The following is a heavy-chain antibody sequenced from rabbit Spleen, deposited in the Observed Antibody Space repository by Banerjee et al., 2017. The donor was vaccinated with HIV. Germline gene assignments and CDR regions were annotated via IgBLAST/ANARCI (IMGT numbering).Heavy chain of an antibody. V-gene: IGHV1S45*01. D-gene: IGHD8-1*01. CDR3: ARWTGSTYYSL. Sequence: QEQLEESGGGLVQPEGSLTLTCKASGFDLSSYYMCWVRQAPGKGLEWIGCIYTGSGSTYYASWAKGRFTISKTSSTVTLQLNSLTAADTATYFCARWTGSTYYSLWGPGTLVTVS. CDR2: IYTGSGST. CDR1: GFDLSSYY. J-gene: IGHJ4*01.